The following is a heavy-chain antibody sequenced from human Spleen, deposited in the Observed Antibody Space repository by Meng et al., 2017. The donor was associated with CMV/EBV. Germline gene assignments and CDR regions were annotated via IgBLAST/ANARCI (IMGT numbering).Heavy chain of an antibody. CDR1: GGSFNSFY. J-gene: IGHJ5*02. V-gene: IGHV4-34*01. CDR3: ARGPPKKWFDP. CDR2: INHSGFT. Sequence: SETLSLTCAVYGGSFNSFYWSWIRQPPGQSLEWIGEINHSGFTNYDPSLKSRVTISVDTSKNQFSLNLSSVTAADTAVYYCARGPPKKWFDPLGQGTLVTVSS.